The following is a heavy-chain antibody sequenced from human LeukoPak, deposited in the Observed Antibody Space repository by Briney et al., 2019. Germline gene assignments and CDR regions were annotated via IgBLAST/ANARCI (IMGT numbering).Heavy chain of an antibody. J-gene: IGHJ6*02. Sequence: ASVKDSCKASGGTFSSYAISWVRQAPGQGLEWMGGIIPIFGTANYAQKFQGRVTITADESTSTAYMELSSLRSEDTAVYYCARAPSTVVTPYYYYGMDVWGQGTTVTVSS. CDR3: ARAPSTVVTPYYYYGMDV. CDR1: GGTFSSYA. V-gene: IGHV1-69*13. D-gene: IGHD4-23*01. CDR2: IIPIFGTA.